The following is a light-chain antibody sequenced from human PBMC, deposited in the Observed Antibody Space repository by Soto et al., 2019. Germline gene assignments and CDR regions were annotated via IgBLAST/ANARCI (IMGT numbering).Light chain of an antibody. CDR1: SRDVGYYDY. Sequence: QSAMTQPPSASGFPGQSFTISCTGTSRDVGYYDYVSWYQQHPGKAPKLVIYEVTKRPSGVPDRVSASKSGNTASLTVSGLRAEDEADYYCSSSAGSNNFVFGSGTKVTVL. V-gene: IGLV2-8*01. J-gene: IGLJ1*01. CDR2: EVT. CDR3: SSSAGSNNFV.